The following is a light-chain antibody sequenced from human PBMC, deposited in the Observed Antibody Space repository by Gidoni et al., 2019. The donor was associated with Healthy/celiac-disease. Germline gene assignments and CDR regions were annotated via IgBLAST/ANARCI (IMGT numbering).Light chain of an antibody. V-gene: IGKV3-11*01. CDR3: QQRSNWPRT. CDR2: DAS. CDR1: QSVSSY. J-gene: IGKJ1*01. Sequence: ETVLTPSPATLSLSPGERATLSCRASQSVSSYLAWYQQKPGQAPRLLIYDASNRATGIPARFSGSGSGTDFTLTISSLEPEDFAVYYCQQRSNWPRTFGQGTKVEIK.